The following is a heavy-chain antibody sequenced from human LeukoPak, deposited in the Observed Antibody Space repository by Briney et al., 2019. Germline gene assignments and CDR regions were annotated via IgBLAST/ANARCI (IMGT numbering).Heavy chain of an antibody. CDR3: AREGGIAVAEGPDY. D-gene: IGHD6-19*01. V-gene: IGHV1-69*13. CDR1: GGTFSSYA. Sequence: ASVKVSCKASGGTFSSYAISWVRQAPGQGLEWMGGIIPIFGTANYAQKFQGRVTITADESTSTAYMELSSLRSEDTAVYYCAREGGIAVAEGPDYWDQGTLVTVSS. J-gene: IGHJ4*02. CDR2: IIPIFGTA.